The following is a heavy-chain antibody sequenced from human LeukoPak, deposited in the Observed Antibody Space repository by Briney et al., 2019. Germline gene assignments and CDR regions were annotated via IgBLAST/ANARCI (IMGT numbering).Heavy chain of an antibody. CDR2: ISGSGGST. CDR1: GFTFSSYE. D-gene: IGHD4-17*01. CDR3: AKGYGDYVNYYYYYMDV. J-gene: IGHJ6*03. Sequence: PGGSLRLSCAASGFTFSSYEMNWVRQAPGKGLEWVSAISGSGGSTYYADSVKGRFTISRDNSKNTLYLQMNSLRAEDTAVYYCAKGYGDYVNYYYYYMDVWGKGTTVTISS. V-gene: IGHV3-23*01.